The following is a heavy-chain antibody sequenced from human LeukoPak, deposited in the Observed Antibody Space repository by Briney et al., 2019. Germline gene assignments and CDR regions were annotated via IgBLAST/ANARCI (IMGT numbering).Heavy chain of an antibody. J-gene: IGHJ4*02. D-gene: IGHD4-11*01. CDR2: INPNSGGT. CDR1: GYTFTGYY. CDR3: ARDSFLYSNYYFDY. Sequence: EASVXXXXXAXGYTFTGYYXHWVRQAPGQGVEWMGWINPNSGGTNYAQKFQGRVTMTRDTSISTAYMELSRLRSDDTAVYYCARDSFLYSNYYFDYWGQGTLVTVSS. V-gene: IGHV1-2*02.